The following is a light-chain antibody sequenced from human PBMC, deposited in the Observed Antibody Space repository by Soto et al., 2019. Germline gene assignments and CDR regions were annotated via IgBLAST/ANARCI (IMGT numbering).Light chain of an antibody. CDR3: ISYAGSSNV. Sequence: QSALTQPPSASGSPGQSVTISCTGTSSDVGSYDYVSWYQQHPGKAPKLMIYEVSKRPSGVPDRFSGSKSGNMASLTVSGLQAEDEADYYCISYAGSSNVFGTGTKVTVL. CDR2: EVS. J-gene: IGLJ1*01. CDR1: SSDVGSYDY. V-gene: IGLV2-8*01.